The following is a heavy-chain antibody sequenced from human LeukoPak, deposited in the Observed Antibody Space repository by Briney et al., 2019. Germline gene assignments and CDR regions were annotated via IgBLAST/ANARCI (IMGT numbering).Heavy chain of an antibody. D-gene: IGHD1-1*01. CDR3: AKDVERRGSAFDI. Sequence: GGSLRLSCAASGFTFSSYSMNWVRQAPGKGLEWVSSISSSSSYIYYADSVKGRFTISRDNAKNSLYLQMNSLRAEDTAVYYCAKDVERRGSAFDIWGQGTMVTVSS. J-gene: IGHJ3*02. V-gene: IGHV3-21*04. CDR1: GFTFSSYS. CDR2: ISSSSSYI.